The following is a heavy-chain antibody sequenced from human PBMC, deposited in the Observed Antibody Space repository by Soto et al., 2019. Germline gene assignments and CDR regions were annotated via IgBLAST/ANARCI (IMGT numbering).Heavy chain of an antibody. CDR1: GFTVSSNY. CDR3: ARDRGPRPYYYCYMDV. CDR2: IYSGGST. V-gene: IGHV3-66*01. Sequence: EVQLVESGGGLVQPGGSLRLSCAASGFTVSSNYMSWVRQAPGKGLEWVSVIYSGGSTYYADSVKGRFTISRDNSKNTLYLQMNSLRAEDTAVYYCARDRGPRPYYYCYMDVWGKGTTVTVSS. D-gene: IGHD3-10*01. J-gene: IGHJ6*03.